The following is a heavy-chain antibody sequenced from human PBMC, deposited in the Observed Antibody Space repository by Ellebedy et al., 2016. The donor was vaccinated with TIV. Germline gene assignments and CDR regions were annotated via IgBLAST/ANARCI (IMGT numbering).Heavy chain of an antibody. CDR2: IYPGDSDT. D-gene: IGHD3-10*01. Sequence: PGGSLRLSCKGSGYSFTSYWIGWVRQMPGKGLEWMGIIYPGDSDTRYSPSFQGQVTISADKSISTAYLQWSSLKASDTAMYYCARRFLPGSDGEVFDYWGQGTLVTVSS. J-gene: IGHJ4*02. CDR1: GYSFTSYW. CDR3: ARRFLPGSDGEVFDY. V-gene: IGHV5-51*01.